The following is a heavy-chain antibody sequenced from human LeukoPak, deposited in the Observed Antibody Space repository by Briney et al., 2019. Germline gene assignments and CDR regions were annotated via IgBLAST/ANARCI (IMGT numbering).Heavy chain of an antibody. J-gene: IGHJ4*02. V-gene: IGHV1-69*04. CDR2: IIPILGIA. CDR3: ASKNYDQDILDY. Sequence: GSSVKVSCKASGGTFSSYAISWVRQAPGQGLEWMGRIIPILGIANYAQKFQGRVTITADKSTSTAYMELSSLRSEDTAVYYCASKNYDQDILDYWGQGTLVTVSS. D-gene: IGHD3-22*01. CDR1: GGTFSSYA.